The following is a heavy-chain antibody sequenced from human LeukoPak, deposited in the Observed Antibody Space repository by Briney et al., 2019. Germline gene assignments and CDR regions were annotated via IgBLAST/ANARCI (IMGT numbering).Heavy chain of an antibody. D-gene: IGHD2-15*01. Sequence: PGGSLRLSCAASGFTFSSYGMHWVRQAPGKGLEWVSVIWHDGSNKYYRDSLKGRFTISRDNPEHTLYLQMNSLRVDDTAVYYCAGGSCSDSGCYGPLDNWGQGTLVTVSS. V-gene: IGHV3-33*01. CDR3: AGGSCSDSGCYGPLDN. CDR2: IWHDGSNK. CDR1: GFTFSSYG. J-gene: IGHJ4*02.